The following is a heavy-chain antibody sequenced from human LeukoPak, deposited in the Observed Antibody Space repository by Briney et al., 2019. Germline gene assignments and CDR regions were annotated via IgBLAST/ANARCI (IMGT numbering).Heavy chain of an antibody. D-gene: IGHD1-1*01. Sequence: PGGSLRLSCAASGVTFSDSWMSWVRQAPGKGLEWVAAIKDDGSEEYYMDSVKGRFTISRDNAKNSLYLQMNSLRDEDTAVYHCATYVNWVAGDVWGQGTAVSVSS. CDR3: ATYVNWVAGDV. CDR1: GVTFSDSW. CDR2: IKDDGSEE. V-gene: IGHV3-7*01. J-gene: IGHJ6*02.